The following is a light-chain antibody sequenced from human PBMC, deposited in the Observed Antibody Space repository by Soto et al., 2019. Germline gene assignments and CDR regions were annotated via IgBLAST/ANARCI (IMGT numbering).Light chain of an antibody. J-gene: IGKJ5*01. V-gene: IGKV3-20*01. CDR3: QQYGDAPIT. CDR2: GAS. CDR1: QTVSSSY. Sequence: EIVMTQSPATLSVSPGERATLSCRASQTVSSSYLAWYQQKPGQAPRLLIYGASSRATGIPDRFSGSGSATDFTLTISRLEPEDFALYYCQQYGDAPITFGQGTRLEI.